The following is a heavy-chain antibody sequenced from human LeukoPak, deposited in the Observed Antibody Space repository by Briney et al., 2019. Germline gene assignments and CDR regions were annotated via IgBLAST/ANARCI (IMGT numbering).Heavy chain of an antibody. V-gene: IGHV1-8*03. CDR1: GYTFTSYD. J-gene: IGHJ4*02. D-gene: IGHD6-13*01. CDR3: ARVGDSSSWYYFDY. CDR2: MNPNSGNT. Sequence: ASVKVSCKASGYTFTSYDINWVRQATGQGLEWMGWMNPNSGNTGYAQKFQGGVTITRNTSISTAYMELSSLRSEDTAVYYCARVGDSSSWYYFDYWGQGTLVTVSS.